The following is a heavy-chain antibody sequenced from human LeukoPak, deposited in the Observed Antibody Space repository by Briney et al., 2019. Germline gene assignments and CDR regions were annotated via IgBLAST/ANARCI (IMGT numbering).Heavy chain of an antibody. V-gene: IGHV3-7*01. CDR3: ATDLGSSRPNF. D-gene: IGHD6-13*01. CDR2: IKQDGSEK. CDR1: GFSFSTYW. J-gene: IGHJ4*02. Sequence: GGSLRLSCAASGFSFSTYWMSWVRQAPGKGLEWGANIKQDGSEKYYVDSAKGRFTISRDNAKNSLYLQMNSLRAEDTAVYYCATDLGSSRPNFWGQGILVTVSS.